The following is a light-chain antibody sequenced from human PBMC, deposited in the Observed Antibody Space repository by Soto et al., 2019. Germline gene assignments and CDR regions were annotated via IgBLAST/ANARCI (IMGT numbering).Light chain of an antibody. V-gene: IGKV3D-15*01. Sequence: EIVMTQSPATLSVSPGERATLSCRASQSVSSKLAWYQQKPGQAPRLLIHGASTRATGITARFTGSGSGTEFTLPISSLQSEDFAVYYCQQYNNWPPITFGQGTRLEIK. CDR3: QQYNNWPPIT. J-gene: IGKJ5*01. CDR1: QSVSSK. CDR2: GAS.